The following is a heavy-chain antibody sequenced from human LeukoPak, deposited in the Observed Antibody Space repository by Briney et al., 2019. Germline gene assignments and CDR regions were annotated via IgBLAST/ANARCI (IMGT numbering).Heavy chain of an antibody. J-gene: IGHJ5*02. D-gene: IGHD2-15*01. CDR1: GYTFTGYY. CDR2: INPNSGGT. V-gene: IGHV1-2*02. Sequence: ASVKVSCKASGYTFTGYYMHWVRQAPGQGPEWMGWINPNSGGTDYAQKFQGRVTMTRDTSINTAYMELSSLRSDDTAVYYCARGRYCSDGNCYHNWFDPWGQGTLVTVSS. CDR3: ARGRYCSDGNCYHNWFDP.